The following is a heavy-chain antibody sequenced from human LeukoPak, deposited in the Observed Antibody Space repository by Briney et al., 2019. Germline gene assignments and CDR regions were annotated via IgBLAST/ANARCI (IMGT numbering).Heavy chain of an antibody. CDR1: GGSISSYY. V-gene: IGHV4-59*01. D-gene: IGHD3-22*01. J-gene: IGHJ4*02. CDR3: AGASYDSSGVH. CDR2: IYYSGST. Sequence: SETLSLTCTVSGGSISSYYWSWIRQPPGKGLEWIGYIYYSGSTNYNPSLKSRVTISVDTSKNQFSLKLSSVTAADTAVYYCAGASYDSSGVHWGQGTLVTVSS.